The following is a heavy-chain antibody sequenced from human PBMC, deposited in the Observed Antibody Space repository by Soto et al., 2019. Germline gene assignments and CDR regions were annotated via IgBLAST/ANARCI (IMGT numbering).Heavy chain of an antibody. CDR2: ISYTSSTI. Sequence: EVQLVESGGGLVQPGGSLRLSCAASGFTFSSQAMNWVRQAPGKGLEWVSYISYTSSTIYYADSVKGRFTISRDNAKNSLYLQMNSLRDEDTALYYCARWCVSTTCPSPYGMDVWGQGTTVTVSS. V-gene: IGHV3-48*02. D-gene: IGHD2-2*01. J-gene: IGHJ6*02. CDR1: GFTFSSQA. CDR3: ARWCVSTTCPSPYGMDV.